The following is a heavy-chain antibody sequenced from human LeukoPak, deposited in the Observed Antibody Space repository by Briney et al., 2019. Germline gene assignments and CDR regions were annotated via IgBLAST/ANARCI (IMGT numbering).Heavy chain of an antibody. V-gene: IGHV3-23*01. CDR1: GFTFSSYA. CDR2: ISGSGGSA. CDR3: AKMDYDSSGYYNY. J-gene: IGHJ4*02. Sequence: GGSLRLSCAASGFTFSSYAMSWVRQAPGKGLEWVSAISGSGGSAYYADSVKGRFTISRDNSKNTLYLQMNSLRAEDTAVYYCAKMDYDSSGYYNYWGQGTLVTVSS. D-gene: IGHD3-22*01.